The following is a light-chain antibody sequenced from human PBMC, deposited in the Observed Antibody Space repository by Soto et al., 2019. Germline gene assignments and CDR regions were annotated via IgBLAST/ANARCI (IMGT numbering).Light chain of an antibody. CDR1: RSDIGGYDY. J-gene: IGLJ1*01. Sequence: QSVLTQPASVSRSPGQSITISCTGTRSDIGGYDYVSWYQQRPGKAPKLMIYEVRYRPSGVSNRFSGSKSGNTASLTISGLQAEDEAVYYCCSYTRTSNHYFFGSGTKVTVL. CDR2: EVR. CDR3: CSYTRTSNHYF. V-gene: IGLV2-14*01.